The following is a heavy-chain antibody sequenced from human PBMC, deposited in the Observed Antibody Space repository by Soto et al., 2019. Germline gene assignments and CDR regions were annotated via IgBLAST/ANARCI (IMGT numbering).Heavy chain of an antibody. D-gene: IGHD1-1*01. Sequence: GGSLRLSCAASGFTFSSYAMHWGRQAPGKGLEWVAVISYDGSNKYYADSVKGRFTISRDNSKNTLYLQMNSLRAEDTAVYYCARPPRVGETTAPPYFDYWGQGTLVTVSS. CDR2: ISYDGSNK. CDR1: GFTFSSYA. CDR3: ARPPRVGETTAPPYFDY. J-gene: IGHJ4*02. V-gene: IGHV3-30-3*01.